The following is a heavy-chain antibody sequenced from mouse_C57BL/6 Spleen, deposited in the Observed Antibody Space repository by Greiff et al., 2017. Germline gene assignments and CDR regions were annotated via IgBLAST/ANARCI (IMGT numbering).Heavy chain of an antibody. CDR3: AREDCYSGSNYAMDY. J-gene: IGHJ4*01. Sequence: VQLQESGPGLVQPSQSLSITCTVSGFSLTSYGVHWVRQSPGKGLEWLGVIWGGGSTDYNAAFISRLGISKDNSKSKVFFKMNSLQADGTAIYYCAREDCYSGSNYAMDYWGQGTSVTVSS. V-gene: IGHV2-2*01. CDR2: IWGGGST. D-gene: IGHD2-12*01. CDR1: GFSLTSYG.